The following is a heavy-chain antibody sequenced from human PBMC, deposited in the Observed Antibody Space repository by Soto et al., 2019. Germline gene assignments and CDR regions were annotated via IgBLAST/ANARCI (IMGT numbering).Heavy chain of an antibody. CDR2: ISWNSGSI. D-gene: IGHD7-27*01. CDR3: AKDLTGDRPEFDY. J-gene: IGHJ4*02. Sequence: EVQLVESGGGLVQPGRSLRLSCAASGFTFDDYVMHWVRQAPGKGLEWVSGISWNSGSIGYADSVKGRFTISRDNAKNSLYLQMNSLRAEDTALYYCAKDLTGDRPEFDYWGQGTLVTVSS. V-gene: IGHV3-9*01. CDR1: GFTFDDYV.